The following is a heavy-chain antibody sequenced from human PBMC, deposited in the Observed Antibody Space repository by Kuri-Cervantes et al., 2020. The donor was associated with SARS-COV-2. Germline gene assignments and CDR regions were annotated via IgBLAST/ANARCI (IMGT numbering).Heavy chain of an antibody. Sequence: LSLTCAASGFTFSSYAMHWVRQAPGKGLEWVAVISYDGSNKYYADSVKGRFTISRDNSKNTLYLQMNSLKTEDTAVYYCTSEEHRSFLEWLHKYYFDYWGQGTLVTVSS. CDR3: TSEEHRSFLEWLHKYYFDY. J-gene: IGHJ4*02. CDR2: ISYDGSNK. D-gene: IGHD3-3*01. CDR1: GFTFSSYA. V-gene: IGHV3-30-3*01.